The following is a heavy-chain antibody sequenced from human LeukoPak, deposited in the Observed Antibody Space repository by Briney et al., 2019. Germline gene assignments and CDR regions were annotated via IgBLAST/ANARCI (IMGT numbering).Heavy chain of an antibody. CDR2: IYTSGST. V-gene: IGHV4-61*02. Sequence: SETLSLTCTVSGGSISSGSYYWSWIRQPAGKGLEWIGRIYTSGSTNYNPSLKSRVTISVDTSKNQFSLKLSSVTAADTVVYYCAREVYDILTGYPSWGQGTLVTVSS. CDR3: AREVYDILTGYPS. D-gene: IGHD3-9*01. J-gene: IGHJ4*02. CDR1: GGSISSGSYY.